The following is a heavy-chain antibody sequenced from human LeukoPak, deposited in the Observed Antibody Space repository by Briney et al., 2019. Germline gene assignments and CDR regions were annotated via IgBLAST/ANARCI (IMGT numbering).Heavy chain of an antibody. CDR1: GFTFSNHW. CDR2: IKQDGSEK. Sequence: PGGTLRLSCAASGFTFSNHWMSWVRQAPGKGLEWVAIIKQDGSEKYYVDSVKGRFAISRDNAKNSLYLQISSLKAEDTAVYYCARAVAVHDAFDIWGQGTMVTVSS. J-gene: IGHJ3*02. V-gene: IGHV3-7*01. D-gene: IGHD6-19*01. CDR3: ARAVAVHDAFDI.